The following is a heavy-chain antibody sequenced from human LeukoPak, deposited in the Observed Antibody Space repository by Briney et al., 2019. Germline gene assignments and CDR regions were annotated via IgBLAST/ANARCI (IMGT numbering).Heavy chain of an antibody. Sequence: GSLRLSCAASGFTFSSYAMSWVRQAPGKGLEWVSAISGSGGSTYYADSVKGRFTISRDNSKNTLFLQMDSLRAEDTAVYYCAKDRYQLLYGWFDPWGQGTLVTVSS. CDR3: AKDRYQLLYGWFDP. D-gene: IGHD2-2*02. V-gene: IGHV3-23*01. J-gene: IGHJ5*02. CDR1: GFTFSSYA. CDR2: ISGSGGST.